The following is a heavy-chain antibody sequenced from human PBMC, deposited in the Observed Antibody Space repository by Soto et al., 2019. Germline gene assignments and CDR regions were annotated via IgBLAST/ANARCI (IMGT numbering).Heavy chain of an antibody. D-gene: IGHD1-1*01. CDR3: ARGRRIALAPTVEY. V-gene: IGHV3-33*08. CDR2: ISDGGAKE. CDR1: GFIFSSYA. Sequence: GGSLRLSCEVSGFIFSSYAMQWVRQAPGKGLEWVAVISDGGAKEAYADSVMDRFTISRVDSKNTLFLLIYALRGDHTPAYYCARGRRIALAPTVEYLCPGSLVTVSS. J-gene: IGHJ4*02.